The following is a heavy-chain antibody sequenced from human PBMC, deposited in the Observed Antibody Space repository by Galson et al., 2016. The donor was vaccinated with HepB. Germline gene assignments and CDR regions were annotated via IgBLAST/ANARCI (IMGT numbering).Heavy chain of an antibody. CDR1: AFTFSSYN. CDR2: ISSSSSYI. J-gene: IGHJ4*02. V-gene: IGHV3-21*01. CDR3: ARGSRGYSGYGADFSLDY. Sequence: SPRLSCAASAFTFSSYNMNWVRQAPGKGLEWVSFISSSSSYIYYVDSVKGRFTISRDDAKNSLYLQMNSMRAEDTAVYYCARGSRGYSGYGADFSLDYWGQGTLVTVSS. D-gene: IGHD5-12*01.